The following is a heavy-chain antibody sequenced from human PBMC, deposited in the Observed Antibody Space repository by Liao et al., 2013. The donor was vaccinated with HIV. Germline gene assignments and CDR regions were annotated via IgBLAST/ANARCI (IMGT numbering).Heavy chain of an antibody. J-gene: IGHJ4*02. CDR3: ARGGYYDSAGYYYLNIFNS. D-gene: IGHD3-22*01. CDR2: IYHSGSA. Sequence: QQLLHESGSGLVKPSQTLSLTCAVSGDSITSRGYSWSWIRQPPGKGLEWIGHIYHSGSANYNPSLKSRVTISVDTSKNQFSLNLRSMTAADSAVYYCARGGYYDSAGYYYLNIFNSWGQGILVIVSS. CDR1: GDSITSRGYS. V-gene: IGHV4-30-2*01.